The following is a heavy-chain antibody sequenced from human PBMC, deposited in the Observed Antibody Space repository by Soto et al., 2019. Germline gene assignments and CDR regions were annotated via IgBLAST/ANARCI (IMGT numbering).Heavy chain of an antibody. J-gene: IGHJ4*02. CDR3: AKGNGAGAGTAHYFDY. Sequence: EVQLLESGGGLVQPGGSLRLSCAASGFTFSTYAMSWVRQAPGKGLEWVSGISGSGDFIYYADSVKGRFTISRENSKDLLYLQMNRLRAEDTAVYYCAKGNGAGAGTAHYFDYWGQGTLVSVSS. D-gene: IGHD6-13*01. CDR1: GFTFSTYA. V-gene: IGHV3-23*01. CDR2: ISGSGDFI.